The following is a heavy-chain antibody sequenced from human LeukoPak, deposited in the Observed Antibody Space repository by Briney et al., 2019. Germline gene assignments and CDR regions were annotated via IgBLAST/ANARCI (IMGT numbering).Heavy chain of an antibody. CDR1: GGSISSSSYY. J-gene: IGHJ5*02. V-gene: IGHV4-39*01. CDR3: ARLLRDILTGYYTQNWFDP. Sequence: PSETLSLTCTVSGGSISSSSYYWGWIRQPPGKGLEWIGGIYYSGSTYYNPSLKSRVTISVDTSKNQFSLKLSSVTAADTAVYYCARLLRDILTGYYTQNWFDPWGQGTLVTVSS. CDR2: IYYSGST. D-gene: IGHD3-9*01.